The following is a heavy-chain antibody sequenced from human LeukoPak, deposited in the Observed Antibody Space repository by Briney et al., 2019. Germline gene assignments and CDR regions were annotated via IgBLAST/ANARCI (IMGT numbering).Heavy chain of an antibody. V-gene: IGHV4-4*02. CDR1: CGSINNANW. Sequence: SGTLSLTCAVCCGSINNANWWSWVRQPPGKGLEWIAEVAHHGKTNYNPSLESRVTVSLDKSKSQFSLNLTSVTAADTAVYYCARTSIAARRANAFDIWGQGTMVTVSS. CDR3: ARTSIAARRANAFDI. J-gene: IGHJ3*02. D-gene: IGHD6-6*01. CDR2: VAHHGKT.